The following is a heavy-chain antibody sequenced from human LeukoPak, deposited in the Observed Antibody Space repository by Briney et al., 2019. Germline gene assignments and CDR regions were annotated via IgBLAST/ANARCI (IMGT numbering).Heavy chain of an antibody. CDR3: ARLNSLDAFDI. D-gene: IGHD2/OR15-2a*01. CDR2: IYYSGST. CDR1: GGSISSSSYY. V-gene: IGHV4-39*01. J-gene: IGHJ3*02. Sequence: PSETLSLICAVSGGSISSSSYYWGWIRQPPGKELEWIGSIYYSGSTYYNPSLKSRVTISVDTSKNQFSLKLSSVTAADTAVYYCARLNSLDAFDIWGQGTMVTVSS.